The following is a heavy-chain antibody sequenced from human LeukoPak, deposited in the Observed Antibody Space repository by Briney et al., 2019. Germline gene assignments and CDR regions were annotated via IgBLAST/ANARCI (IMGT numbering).Heavy chain of an antibody. CDR2: INPSGGST. Sequence: ASVKVSCKASGYTFTSYYMHWVRQAPGQGLEWMGIINPSGGSTSYAQKFQGRVTMTRDTSISTAYMELSSLTSDDTAVYYCARGGLRLGLDAFDIWGQGTMVTVSS. D-gene: IGHD6-19*01. CDR1: GYTFTSYY. V-gene: IGHV1-46*01. J-gene: IGHJ3*02. CDR3: ARGGLRLGLDAFDI.